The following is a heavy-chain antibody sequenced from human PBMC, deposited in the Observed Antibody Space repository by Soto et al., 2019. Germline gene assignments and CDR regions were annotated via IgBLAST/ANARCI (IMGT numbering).Heavy chain of an antibody. Sequence: QVQLVESGGGVVQPGRSLRLSCAASGFTFSSYAMHWVRQAPGKGLEWVAVISYDGSNKYYADSVKGRFTISRDNSKNTLYLQMNSLRAEDTAVYYCASLGAYYDFWSGYVPGMDVWGQGTTVTVSS. V-gene: IGHV3-30-3*01. CDR1: GFTFSSYA. D-gene: IGHD3-3*01. J-gene: IGHJ6*02. CDR2: ISYDGSNK. CDR3: ASLGAYYDFWSGYVPGMDV.